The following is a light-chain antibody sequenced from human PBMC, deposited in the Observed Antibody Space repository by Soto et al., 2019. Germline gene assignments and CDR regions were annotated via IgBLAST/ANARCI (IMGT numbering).Light chain of an antibody. J-gene: IGKJ5*01. CDR3: QQRSSNWPPVT. V-gene: IGKV3-11*01. CDR1: QSVSSY. Sequence: EIVLTQSPATLSLSPGERATLSCRASQSVSSYLAWYQQKPGQAPRLLIYDASNRATGIPVRFSGRGSGTDFPLTISSLKPEDFAVYYCQQRSSNWPPVTFGQGTRLEIK. CDR2: DAS.